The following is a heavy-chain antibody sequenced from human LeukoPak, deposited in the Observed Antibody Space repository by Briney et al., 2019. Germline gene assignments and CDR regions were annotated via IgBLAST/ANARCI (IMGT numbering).Heavy chain of an antibody. CDR3: TRYLGAPGD. D-gene: IGHD1-1*01. Sequence: GGSLRLSCTASGFTFGDHAMSWVRQAPGKGLEWVGFIRGKAYGGTTEYAASVKGRFTISKDDSKSIAYLQMNSLKTEDTAVYYCTRYLGAPGDWGQGTLVTVSS. V-gene: IGHV3-49*04. CDR2: IRGKAYGGTT. CDR1: GFTFGDHA. J-gene: IGHJ4*02.